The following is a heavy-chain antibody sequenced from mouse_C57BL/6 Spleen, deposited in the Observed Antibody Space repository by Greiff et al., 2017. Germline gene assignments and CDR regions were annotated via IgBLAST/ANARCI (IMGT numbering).Heavy chain of an antibody. CDR1: GYSITSGYY. V-gene: IGHV3-6*01. CDR2: ISYDGSN. J-gene: IGHJ1*03. Sequence: EVKLQESGPGLVKPSQSLSLTCSVTGYSITSGYYWNWIRQFPGNKLEWMGYISYDGSNNYNPSLKNRISITRDTSKNQFFLKLNSVTTEDTATYYCARDHSLWYFDVWGTGTTVTVSS. CDR3: ARDHSLWYFDV.